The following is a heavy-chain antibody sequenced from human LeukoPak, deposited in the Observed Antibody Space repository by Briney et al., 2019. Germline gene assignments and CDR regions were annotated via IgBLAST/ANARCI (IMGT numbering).Heavy chain of an antibody. CDR3: ARRTHSSGFDY. J-gene: IGHJ4*02. V-gene: IGHV4-34*01. Sequence: SETLSLTCAVYGGSFSGYYWSWIRQPPGKGLEWIGEINHSGSTNYNPSLKSRVTISVDTSKNQFSLKLSSVTAADTAVYYCARRTHSSGFDYWGQGTLVTVSS. CDR2: INHSGST. CDR1: GGSFSGYY. D-gene: IGHD3-22*01.